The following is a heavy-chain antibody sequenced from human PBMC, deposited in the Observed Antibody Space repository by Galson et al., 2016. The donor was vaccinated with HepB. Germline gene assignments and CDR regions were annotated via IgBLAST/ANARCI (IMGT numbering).Heavy chain of an antibody. V-gene: IGHV3-33*01. CDR2: IWSGAIKK. Sequence: SLRLSCAGSGFSFSTYAVHWVRQTPGKGLEWVAVIWSGAIKKYYADSVEGRFTISRDDSENTVYLQINTLGVEDTAMYYCASSIAVAGIIDYWGQGTLVTVSS. J-gene: IGHJ4*02. CDR3: ASSIAVAGIIDY. CDR1: GFSFSTYA. D-gene: IGHD6-19*01.